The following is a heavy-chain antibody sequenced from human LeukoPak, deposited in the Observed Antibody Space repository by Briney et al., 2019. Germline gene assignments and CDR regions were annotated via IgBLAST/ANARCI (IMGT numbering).Heavy chain of an antibody. Sequence: PSETLSLTCTVSGDSISSGGYYWSWIRQPPGKGLEWIGEINHSGSTNYNPSLKSRVTISVDTSKNPFSLKLRSVTAADTAVYYCARGRGVVVVPAAIQPRRMYYFDYWGQGTLVTASS. J-gene: IGHJ4*02. D-gene: IGHD2-2*02. CDR1: GDSISSGGYY. CDR2: INHSGST. CDR3: ARGRGVVVVPAAIQPRRMYYFDY. V-gene: IGHV4-39*07.